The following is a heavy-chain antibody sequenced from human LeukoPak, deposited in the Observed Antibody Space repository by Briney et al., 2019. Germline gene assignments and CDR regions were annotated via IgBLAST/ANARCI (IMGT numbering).Heavy chain of an antibody. D-gene: IGHD6-13*01. CDR1: GGSIISSSYY. CDR2: IYYSGST. V-gene: IGHV4-39*01. J-gene: IGHJ4*02. CDR3: ASPPGIAAAGYFEY. Sequence: NPSETLSLTCTVSGGSIISSSYYWGWIRQPPGKGLEWIGSIYYSGSTHYNPSLKSRVTISVDTSKNQFSLKLSSVTAADTAVYYCASPPGIAAAGYFEYWGQGTLVTVSS.